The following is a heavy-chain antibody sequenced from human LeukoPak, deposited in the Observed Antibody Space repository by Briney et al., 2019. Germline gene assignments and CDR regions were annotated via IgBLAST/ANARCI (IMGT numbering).Heavy chain of an antibody. J-gene: IGHJ4*02. D-gene: IGHD4-23*01. CDR3: AKGSATTVVTIDY. Sequence: TGGSLRLSCAASGFTFSSYDMDWVRQAPGKGLEWVAVISHDGSHKYYADSLKGRFTISRDNSKNTMYLQMNSLRDEDTAVYYCAKGSATTVVTIDYWGQGTLVTVSS. CDR2: ISHDGSHK. V-gene: IGHV3-30*18. CDR1: GFTFSSYD.